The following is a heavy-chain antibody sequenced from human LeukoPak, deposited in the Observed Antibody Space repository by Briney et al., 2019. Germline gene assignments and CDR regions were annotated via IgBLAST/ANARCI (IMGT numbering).Heavy chain of an antibody. CDR3: AREGSGDSWSSFDY. J-gene: IGHJ4*02. CDR1: GFTFNGYA. CDR2: ISIGATRA. D-gene: IGHD6-13*01. V-gene: IGHV3-30*01. Sequence: PGTSLRLSCAASGFTFNGYAMHWVCQAPGKGLEWVAVISIGATRAHYADSVEGRLTISRDDSKNTLSLQMDSLTPDDTAVYYCAREGSGDSWSSFDYWGQGTLVTVSS.